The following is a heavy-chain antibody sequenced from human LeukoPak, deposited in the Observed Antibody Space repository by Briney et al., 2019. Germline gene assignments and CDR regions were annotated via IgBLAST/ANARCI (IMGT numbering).Heavy chain of an antibody. D-gene: IGHD3-3*01. CDR2: INPNSGGT. V-gene: IGHV1-2*02. Sequence: GASVKVSCKASGYTFTGYYMHWVRQAPGQGLEWMGWINPNSGGTNYAQKFQGRVTMTRDTSISTAYMELSRLRSDDTAVYYCARVPFRSGLSIWFDPWGQGTLVTVSS. J-gene: IGHJ5*02. CDR1: GYTFTGYY. CDR3: ARVPFRSGLSIWFDP.